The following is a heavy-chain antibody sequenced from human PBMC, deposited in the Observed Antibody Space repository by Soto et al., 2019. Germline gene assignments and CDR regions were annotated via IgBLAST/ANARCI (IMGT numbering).Heavy chain of an antibody. D-gene: IGHD3-22*01. V-gene: IGHV4-30-2*01. CDR2: IYHSGST. CDR1: GGSISSGGYS. J-gene: IGHJ3*02. Sequence: SETLSLTCAVSGGSISSGGYSWSWIRQPPGKGLEWIGYIYHSGSTYYNPSLKSRVTISVDRSKNQFSLKLSSVTAADTAVYYCARDSTPYYYDSSDAFDIWGQGTMVTVS. CDR3: ARDSTPYYYDSSDAFDI.